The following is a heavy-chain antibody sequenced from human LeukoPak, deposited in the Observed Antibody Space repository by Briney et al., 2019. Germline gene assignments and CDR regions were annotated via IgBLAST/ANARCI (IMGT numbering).Heavy chain of an antibody. CDR2: IKEEVSEK. CDR3: ARDSSGYQ. J-gene: IGHJ4*02. D-gene: IGHD3-22*01. CDR1: GFTFSTYW. Sequence: GGSLRLSCAASGFTFSTYWMSWVRQAPGKGLEWGANIKEEVSEKYYGDSVKGRFTLSRDNAKNSLYLQMNSLRAEDTAVYYCARDSSGYQWGQGTLVTVSS. V-gene: IGHV3-7*01.